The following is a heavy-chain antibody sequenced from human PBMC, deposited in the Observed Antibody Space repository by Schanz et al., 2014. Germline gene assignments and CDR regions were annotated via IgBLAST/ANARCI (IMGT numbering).Heavy chain of an antibody. CDR1: GFAFSVYG. D-gene: IGHD6-13*01. CDR2: IWSDGSTK. V-gene: IGHV3-33*01. Sequence: QVQMVDSGGGVVQPGRSLRLSCAASGFAFSVYGMHWVRQAPGKGPEWVAVIWSDGSTKYYADSVKGRITISRDNSKNTLYLQMNSLRADDTAVYFGARGHSNNWYGKGLDYWGQGTQVTVSS. J-gene: IGHJ4*02. CDR3: ARGHSNNWYGKGLDY.